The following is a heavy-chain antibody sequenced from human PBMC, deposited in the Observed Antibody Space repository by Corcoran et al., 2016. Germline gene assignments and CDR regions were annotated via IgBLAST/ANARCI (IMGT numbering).Heavy chain of an antibody. CDR1: GGSFSGYY. D-gene: IGHD5-12*01. CDR3: ARGWVDAGVDP. V-gene: IGHV4-34*01. CDR2: INHSGST. Sequence: QVQLQQWGAGLLKPSETLSLTCAVYGGSFSGYYWSWIRQPPGKGLEWIGEINHSGSTNYNPSLKSRVTISVDTSKNQFSLKLSSVTAADTAVYYCARGWVDAGVDPWGQGTLVTVSS. J-gene: IGHJ5*02.